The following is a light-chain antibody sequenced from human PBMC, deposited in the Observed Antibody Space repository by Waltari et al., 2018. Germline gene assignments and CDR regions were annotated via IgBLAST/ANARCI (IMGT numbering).Light chain of an antibody. J-gene: IGKJ4*01. Sequence: DIVMTQSPDSLAVSLGERATINCKSSQSVLYSSNNKNYFAWYQQKPGQPPKLLIYWASTLESGVPDRFRGSGSGTDFTLTISSLQAEDVAVYYCQQYYSTPLTFGGGTKVEIK. CDR1: QSVLYSSNNKNY. CDR3: QQYYSTPLT. V-gene: IGKV4-1*01. CDR2: WAS.